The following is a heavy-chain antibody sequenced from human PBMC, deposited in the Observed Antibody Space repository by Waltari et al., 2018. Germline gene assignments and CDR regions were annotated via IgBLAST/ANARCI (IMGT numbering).Heavy chain of an antibody. V-gene: IGHV3-30*03. Sequence: QVQLVESGGGVVQPGRSLRLSCAASGFTFSSYGMHWVRQAPGKGLEWVAVISYDGSNKYYAKSVKGRFTISRDNSKNTLYLQMNSLRAEDTAVYYCAIVGANAYGMDVWGQGTTVTVSS. CDR2: ISYDGSNK. D-gene: IGHD1-26*01. CDR3: AIVGANAYGMDV. J-gene: IGHJ6*02. CDR1: GFTFSSYG.